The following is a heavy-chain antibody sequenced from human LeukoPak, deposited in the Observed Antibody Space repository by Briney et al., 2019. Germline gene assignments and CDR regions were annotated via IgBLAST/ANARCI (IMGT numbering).Heavy chain of an antibody. CDR2: INHSGST. Sequence: SETLSLTCAVYGGSFSGYYWSWIRQPPGKGLEWIGEINHSGSTYYNPSLRSRVTISVDGSKNQFSLKLTSVTAADTAVYYCARGEGSPGAFDIWGQGTMVTVSS. V-gene: IGHV4-34*01. J-gene: IGHJ3*02. CDR3: ARGEGSPGAFDI. CDR1: GGSFSGYY.